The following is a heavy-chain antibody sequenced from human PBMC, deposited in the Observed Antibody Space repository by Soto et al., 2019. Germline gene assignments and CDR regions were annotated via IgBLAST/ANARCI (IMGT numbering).Heavy chain of an antibody. V-gene: IGHV3-33*01. Sequence: GGSLRLSCAASGFTFSSYGMHWVRQAPGKGLEWVAVIWYDGSNKYYADSVKGRFTISRDNSKNTLYLQMNSLRAEDTAVYYCARGVYYYDSDYFDYWGQGTLVTVSS. CDR3: ARGVYYYDSDYFDY. CDR1: GFTFSSYG. CDR2: IWYDGSNK. D-gene: IGHD3-22*01. J-gene: IGHJ4*02.